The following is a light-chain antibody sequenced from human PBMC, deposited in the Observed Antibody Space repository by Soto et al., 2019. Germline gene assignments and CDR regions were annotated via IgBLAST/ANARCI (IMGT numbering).Light chain of an antibody. V-gene: IGKV3-15*01. CDR1: QSVSSN. J-gene: IGKJ2*01. CDR3: QQYNNWPPYT. CDR2: GAS. Sequence: EIVMTQSPATLSVSPGERATLSCRASQSVSSNLAWYQQKPGQAPRLLIYGASTRVTGIPARFSGSGSGTECTLTISSLQSADFAVYYCQQYNNWPPYTFGKGTKLEIK.